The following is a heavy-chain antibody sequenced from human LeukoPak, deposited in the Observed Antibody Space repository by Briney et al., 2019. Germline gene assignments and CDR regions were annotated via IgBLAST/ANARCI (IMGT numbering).Heavy chain of an antibody. Sequence: GVPLRLSCAASVFTFSDAWMTGLPQAPGKGLEGVGRIKPAKSHGGTPDYAAPVKGKFTIARDDCTDGLYLQMNSMETEGTAVYFCAREGSLYGYHSFDSWGQGTLVTVST. D-gene: IGHD5-18*01. CDR2: IKPAKSHGGTP. CDR1: VFTFSDAW. V-gene: IGHV3-15*01. J-gene: IGHJ4*02. CDR3: AREGSLYGYHSFDS.